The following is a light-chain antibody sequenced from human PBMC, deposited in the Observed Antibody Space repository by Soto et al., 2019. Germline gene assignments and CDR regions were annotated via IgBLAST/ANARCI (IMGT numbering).Light chain of an antibody. CDR1: SSDVGSYNL. Sequence: QSALTQPASVSGSPGQSITISCTGTSSDVGSYNLVSWYQHHPGTAPNLMIYEGSKRPSGDSSRFSGSKSGNTASLTSPGLEDEDDADYSWCSYAGNNPWVFGGGTKLTVL. CDR2: EGS. V-gene: IGLV2-23*01. CDR3: CSYAGNNPWV. J-gene: IGLJ2*01.